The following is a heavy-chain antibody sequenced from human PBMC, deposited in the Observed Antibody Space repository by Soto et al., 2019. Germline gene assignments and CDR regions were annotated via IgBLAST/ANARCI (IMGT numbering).Heavy chain of an antibody. CDR2: IIPIFGTA. CDR3: ARGGRYCSGGSCYLTKY. Sequence: GASVKVSCKASGGTFSSYAISWVRQAPGQGLEWMGGIIPIFGTANYAQKFQGRVTITADESTSTAYMELGSLRAEDMAVYYCARGGRYCSGGSCYLTKYWGQGTLVTVSS. V-gene: IGHV1-69*13. D-gene: IGHD2-15*01. CDR1: GGTFSSYA. J-gene: IGHJ4*02.